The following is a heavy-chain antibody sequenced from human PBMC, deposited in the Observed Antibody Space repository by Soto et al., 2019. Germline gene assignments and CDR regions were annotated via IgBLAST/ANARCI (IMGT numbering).Heavy chain of an antibody. CDR1: GYSFRNFW. Sequence: LKISCMGSGYSFRNFWIGWVRQMPGRGLEWMGIIYPGDSDTKYTPSFQGQVTISVDKSTSTAYLQWSSLKASDTAMYYCARQYGVSLDYWGQGTQVTVSS. V-gene: IGHV5-51*01. D-gene: IGHD2-8*01. CDR3: ARQYGVSLDY. J-gene: IGHJ4*02. CDR2: IYPGDSDT.